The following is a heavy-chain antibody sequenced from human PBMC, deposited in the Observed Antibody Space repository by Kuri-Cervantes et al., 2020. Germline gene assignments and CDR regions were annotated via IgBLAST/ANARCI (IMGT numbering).Heavy chain of an antibody. CDR2: INHSGST. Sequence: SQTLSLTCAVYGGSFSGYYWSWIRQPPGKGLEWIGEINHSGSTNYNPSLKSRVTLSVDTSKNQFSLKLSSVTAADTAVYYCARVRDIAARPNWFDPWGQGTLVTVSS. D-gene: IGHD6-6*01. V-gene: IGHV4-34*01. J-gene: IGHJ5*02. CDR1: GGSFSGYY. CDR3: ARVRDIAARPNWFDP.